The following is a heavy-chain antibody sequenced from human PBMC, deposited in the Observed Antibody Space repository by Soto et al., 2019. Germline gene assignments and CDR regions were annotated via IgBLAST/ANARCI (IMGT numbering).Heavy chain of an antibody. Sequence: KASETLSLTCRVSDGSMNSDSSYWGWIRQPPGKGLEWIGVINHSGSTYHNLSLKGRVTMSVDASRNQFSLKLTSMTAADTAVYYCVRLGGYVSVGYYYLWDSWGQGTLVTVSS. CDR2: INHSGST. J-gene: IGHJ4*02. CDR1: DGSMNSDSSY. CDR3: VRLGGYVSVGYYYLWDS. V-gene: IGHV4-39*01. D-gene: IGHD3-22*01.